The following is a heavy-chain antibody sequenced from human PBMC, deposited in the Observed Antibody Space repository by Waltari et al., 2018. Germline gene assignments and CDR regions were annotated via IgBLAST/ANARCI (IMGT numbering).Heavy chain of an antibody. J-gene: IGHJ4*02. CDR3: ARQMRGFGDLLGYFDD. CDR1: GDSITSDSYY. D-gene: IGHD3-10*01. CDR2: ISYGGRP. V-gene: IGHV4-39*01. Sequence: QLQLQESGPGLVKPSETLSLRCTVSGDSITSDSYYWAWIRQSPGKGLEWIGTISYGGRPYYHPSLKSRVTIDADASKNQFSLQMSSVTAADTAVYFCARQMRGFGDLLGYFDDWGQGTLVTVSS.